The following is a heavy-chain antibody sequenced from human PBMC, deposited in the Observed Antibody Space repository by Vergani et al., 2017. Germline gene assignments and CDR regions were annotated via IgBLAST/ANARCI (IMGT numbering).Heavy chain of an antibody. V-gene: IGHV3-66*02. CDR2: IYSGDET. CDR1: GSTVSGNY. J-gene: IGHJ5*02. CDR3: ARGNYYGSGTYVDP. D-gene: IGHD3-10*01. Sequence: QLVESGGGLVQPGGSLRLSCAASGSTVSGNYMTCVRQAPGKGLEWVSHIYSGDETYYADSVKCRVTITRDTSKNTLHLQINNLRVEDTAVYYCARGNYYGSGTYVDPWGQGTLVTVSS.